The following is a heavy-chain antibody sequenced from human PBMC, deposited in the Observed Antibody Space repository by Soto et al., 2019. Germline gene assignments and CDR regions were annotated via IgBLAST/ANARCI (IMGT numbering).Heavy chain of an antibody. V-gene: IGHV3-30*18. Sequence: VQLVESGGGVVQPGRSLRLSCAASGFTFSDYAMHWVRQAPGKGLEWVAVVSHDGRNTHYADSVKGRFTISRDSSKNTVSLEMTSPRAEDTAVYYGAKGGRQWLVTSDFNDGGQGALVTVSS. CDR1: GFTFSDYA. J-gene: IGHJ4*02. CDR3: AKGGRQWLVTSDFND. CDR2: VSHDGRNT. D-gene: IGHD6-19*01.